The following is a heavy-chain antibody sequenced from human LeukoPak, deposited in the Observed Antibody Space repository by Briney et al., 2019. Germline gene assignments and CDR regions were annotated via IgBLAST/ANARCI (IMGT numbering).Heavy chain of an antibody. D-gene: IGHD5-18*01. CDR3: ASQWGYSYGN. V-gene: IGHV3-30*03. CDR1: GFTFSSYG. Sequence: PGGSLRLSCAASGFTFSSYGMHWVRQAPGKGLEWVAVISYDGSNKYYADSVKGRFTISRDNSKNTLYLQMNSLRAEDTAVYYCASQWGYSYGNWGQETLVTVSS. CDR2: ISYDGSNK. J-gene: IGHJ4*02.